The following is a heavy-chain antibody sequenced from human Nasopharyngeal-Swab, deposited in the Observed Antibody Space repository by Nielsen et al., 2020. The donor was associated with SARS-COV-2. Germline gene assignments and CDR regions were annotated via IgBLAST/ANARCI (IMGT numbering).Heavy chain of an antibody. Sequence: WFRQPPGKGLEWIGYIYYSGSTYYNPSLKSRLTISVDTSKNQFSLKLSSVTAADTAVYYCARAPTVFGVVITAFGYWGQGALVTVSS. D-gene: IGHD3-3*01. CDR3: ARAPTVFGVVITAFGY. J-gene: IGHJ4*02. CDR2: IYYSGST. V-gene: IGHV4-31*02.